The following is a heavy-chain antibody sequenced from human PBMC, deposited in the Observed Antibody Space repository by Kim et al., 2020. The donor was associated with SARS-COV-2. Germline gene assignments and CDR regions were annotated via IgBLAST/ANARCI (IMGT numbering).Heavy chain of an antibody. Sequence: YYDDAVKGRFTICRDKSKNTLYLRMNSLRAEDTAVYYCARSMTTVTTFDYWGQGTLVTVSS. V-gene: IGHV3-33*01. J-gene: IGHJ4*02. CDR3: ARSMTTVTTFDY. D-gene: IGHD4-17*01.